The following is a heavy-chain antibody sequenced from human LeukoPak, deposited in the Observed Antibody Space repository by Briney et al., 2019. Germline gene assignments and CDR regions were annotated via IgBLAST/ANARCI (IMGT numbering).Heavy chain of an antibody. Sequence: PGGPLRLSCVTSGFTFSTYVMSWVRKSPGKGLEWLSSIGTSGATTTYADSVKGRFTISRDNSENTLYLQMNSLRVEDAAEYYCARIERCDYWGQGTLVTVSS. CDR3: ARIERCDY. CDR2: IGTSGATT. J-gene: IGHJ4*02. V-gene: IGHV3-23*01. CDR1: GFTFSTYV.